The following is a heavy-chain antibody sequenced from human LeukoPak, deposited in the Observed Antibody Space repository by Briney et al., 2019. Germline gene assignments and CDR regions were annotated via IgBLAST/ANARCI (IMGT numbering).Heavy chain of an antibody. CDR2: IYRGGST. J-gene: IGHJ4*02. Sequence: GGSLRLSCAASGFTVSSNYMSWVRQAPGKGLEWVSIIYRGGSTDYADSVRGRFTISRDNSKNTLYLQMNSLRAEDTAVYFCASTHPFDCWGQGTLVTVSS. V-gene: IGHV3-66*01. CDR3: ASTHPFDC. CDR1: GFTVSSNY.